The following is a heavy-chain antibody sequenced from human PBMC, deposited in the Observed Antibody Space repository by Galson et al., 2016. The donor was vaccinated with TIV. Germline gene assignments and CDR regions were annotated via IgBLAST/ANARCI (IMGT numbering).Heavy chain of an antibody. J-gene: IGHJ4*02. Sequence: SLRLSCAASGFTFSSFGMHWVRQAPGKGLEWVALIRYDGSRRYYADSVKGRFTISRDDSKNTLYLQMDSLRAEDTAVYYCAKDKARIVVVNVFDFWGQGALVTVSS. V-gene: IGHV3-33*03. CDR2: IRYDGSRR. D-gene: IGHD3-22*01. CDR1: GFTFSSFG. CDR3: AKDKARIVVVNVFDF.